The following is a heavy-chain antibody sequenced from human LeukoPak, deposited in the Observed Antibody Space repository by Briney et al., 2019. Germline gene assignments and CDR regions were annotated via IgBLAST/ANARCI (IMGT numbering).Heavy chain of an antibody. J-gene: IGHJ4*02. CDR3: ARRGEAMDPFDY. Sequence: GESLKISCKGSGYSFTRYWIGWFGKIPGKGLNWMGIIYPDDSDTRYRPSFQGQVTISADKSISTAYLQWSSLKASDTAMYYCARRGEAMDPFDYWGQGTLVTVSS. D-gene: IGHD5-18*01. CDR2: IYPDDSDT. V-gene: IGHV5-51*01. CDR1: GYSFTRYW.